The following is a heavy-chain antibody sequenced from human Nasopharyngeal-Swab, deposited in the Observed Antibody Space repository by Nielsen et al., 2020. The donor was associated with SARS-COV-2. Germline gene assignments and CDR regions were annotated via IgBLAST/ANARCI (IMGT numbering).Heavy chain of an antibody. V-gene: IGHV3-7*01. CDR2: IKPDGSEK. Sequence: GGSLRLSCAASGFTFSSLWMSWVRQVPGKGLEWVADIKPDGSEKFYVDSVKGRFTISRDNAKNSMSLQMNSLRVEDTAVYYCARDWSRAFDAWGQGTMVTVSS. J-gene: IGHJ3*01. CDR3: ARDWSRAFDA. CDR1: GFTFSSLW.